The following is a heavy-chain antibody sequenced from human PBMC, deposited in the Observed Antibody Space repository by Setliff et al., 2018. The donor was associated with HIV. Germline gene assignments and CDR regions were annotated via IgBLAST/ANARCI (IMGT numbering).Heavy chain of an antibody. Sequence: SETLSLTCDVSGFSISSRYYWGWIRQSPGKGLEWIGEINHRGSTNYNPSLKSRVTVSVDTSKNQFSLKLGSVTAADTAVYYCARESPSSSWFYFDFWGQGTLVTVSS. CDR1: GFSISSRYY. J-gene: IGHJ4*02. CDR3: ARESPSSSWFYFDF. D-gene: IGHD6-13*01. CDR2: INHRGST. V-gene: IGHV4-38-2*02.